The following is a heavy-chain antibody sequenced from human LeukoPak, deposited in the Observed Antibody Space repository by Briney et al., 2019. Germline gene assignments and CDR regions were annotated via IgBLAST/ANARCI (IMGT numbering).Heavy chain of an antibody. Sequence: PGGSLRLSCAASGFTFSDYYMSWIRQAPGKGLECVSYSSSSGRTIYCADSVKGRFTISRDNAKNSLCLQMNSLRAEDTAVYYCARTMGGNSKSFFDYWGQGTLVTVSS. CDR1: GFTFSDYY. CDR2: SSSSGRTI. D-gene: IGHD4-23*01. J-gene: IGHJ4*02. CDR3: ARTMGGNSKSFFDY. V-gene: IGHV3-11*01.